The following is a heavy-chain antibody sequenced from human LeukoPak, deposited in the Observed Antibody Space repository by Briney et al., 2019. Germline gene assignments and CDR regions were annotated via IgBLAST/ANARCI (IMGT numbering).Heavy chain of an antibody. J-gene: IGHJ4*02. CDR1: GYSFSSYW. V-gene: IGHV5-51*01. CDR3: ARRDGYDSTTFDY. D-gene: IGHD5-24*01. Sequence: GASLKISFKGSGYSFSSYWIGWVRQMPGKGLEWMGIIYPGDSDTRYSPSFQGQVTISADKSISTAYLQWSILKASDTAMYYCARRDGYDSTTFDYWGQGTLVTVSS. CDR2: IYPGDSDT.